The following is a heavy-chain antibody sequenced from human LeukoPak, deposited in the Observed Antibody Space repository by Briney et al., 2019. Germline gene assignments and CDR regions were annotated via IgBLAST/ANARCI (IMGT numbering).Heavy chain of an antibody. J-gene: IGHJ4*02. CDR1: VGSFSNYY. CDR3: ARWTEGLDF. V-gene: IGHV4-34*01. Sequence: SETLSLTRAVFVGSFSNYYWTWIRQPPARGREWIGEINNDGRTKYNTSHKQRHIMSVDISDNQLSVKLSSVTAADRAVYCCARWTEGLDFWGEGSLLTVSS. CDR2: INNDGRT. D-gene: IGHD3/OR15-3a*01.